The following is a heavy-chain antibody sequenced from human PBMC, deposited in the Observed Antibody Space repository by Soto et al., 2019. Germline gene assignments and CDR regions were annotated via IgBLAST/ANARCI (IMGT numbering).Heavy chain of an antibody. CDR3: ARERDGYPAEIDFDY. CDR1: GGSVSSYL. Sequence: PSETLSLTCIVSGGSVSSYLWSWIRQSPGKGLEWIGYIYNSGSTKYNPSLKSRVSMSVDKSKNQFSLRLNAVTAADTAVYYCARERDGYPAEIDFDYWGQGTLVTVSS. D-gene: IGHD5-12*01. J-gene: IGHJ4*02. CDR2: IYNSGST. V-gene: IGHV4-59*02.